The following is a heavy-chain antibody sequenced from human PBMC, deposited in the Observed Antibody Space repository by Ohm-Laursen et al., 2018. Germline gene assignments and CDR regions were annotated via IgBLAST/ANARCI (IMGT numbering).Heavy chain of an antibody. CDR2: IYYSGST. CDR3: ARGRWSTLIFDY. J-gene: IGHJ4*02. D-gene: IGHD2-15*01. Sequence: GTLSLTCTVSGGSISSYYWSWIRQPPGKGLEWIGYIYYSGSTNYNPSLKSRVTISVDTSKNQFSLKLSSVTAADTAVYYCARGRWSTLIFDYWGQGTLVTVSS. V-gene: IGHV4-59*01. CDR1: GGSISSYY.